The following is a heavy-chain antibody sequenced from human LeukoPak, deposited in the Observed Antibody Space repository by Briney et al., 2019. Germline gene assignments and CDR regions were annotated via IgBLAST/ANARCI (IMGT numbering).Heavy chain of an antibody. Sequence: ASVKVSCKASGYTFTSYDINWVRQATGQGREWMGWMNPNSGNTGYAQKFQGRVTMTRNTSISTAYMELSSLRSEDTAVYYCARTDGSGSYYNVRYYYYMDVWGKGTTVTISS. CDR1: GYTFTSYD. CDR3: ARTDGSGSYYNVRYYYYMDV. D-gene: IGHD3-10*01. CDR2: MNPNSGNT. V-gene: IGHV1-8*02. J-gene: IGHJ6*03.